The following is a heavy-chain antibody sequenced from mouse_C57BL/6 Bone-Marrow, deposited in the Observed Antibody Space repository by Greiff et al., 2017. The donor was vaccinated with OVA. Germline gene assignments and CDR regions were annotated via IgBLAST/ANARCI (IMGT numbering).Heavy chain of an antibody. V-gene: IGHV1-55*01. CDR1: SYTFTSYW. CDR3: ARSGYYFDY. D-gene: IGHD3-1*01. CDR2: IYPGSGST. J-gene: IGHJ2*01. Sequence: QVQLKQPGAELVKPGASVKMSCKASSYTFTSYWITWVKQRPGQGLEWIGDIYPGSGSTNYNEKFKSKATLTVDTSSSTAYMQLSSLTSEDSAVYYCARSGYYFDYWGQGTTLTVSS.